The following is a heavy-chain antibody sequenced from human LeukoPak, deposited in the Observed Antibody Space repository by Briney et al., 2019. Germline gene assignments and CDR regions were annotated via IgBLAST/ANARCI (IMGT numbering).Heavy chain of an antibody. Sequence: PGGSLRLSCAASGFTFSSYSMNWVRQAPGKGLEWVSSISSSSSYIYYADSVKGRFTISRDNSKNTLYLQMNSLRAEDTAVYYCAKGRDDFWSGYVYFDYWGQGTLVTVSS. V-gene: IGHV3-21*04. J-gene: IGHJ4*02. D-gene: IGHD3-3*01. CDR3: AKGRDDFWSGYVYFDY. CDR1: GFTFSSYS. CDR2: ISSSSSYI.